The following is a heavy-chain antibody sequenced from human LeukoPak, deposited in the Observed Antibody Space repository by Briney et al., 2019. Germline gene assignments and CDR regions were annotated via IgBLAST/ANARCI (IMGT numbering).Heavy chain of an antibody. Sequence: ASVKVSCKASGYTFTDYYMHWARQAPGQGFEWMGWINPNDGDTNYAQKFQGRVTMTRDTSISTAHMEVSRLRSDDTAVCYCARANFLYCSSTTCLFDYWGQGTLVTVSS. V-gene: IGHV1-2*02. CDR1: GYTFTDYY. D-gene: IGHD2-2*01. CDR3: ARANFLYCSSTTCLFDY. J-gene: IGHJ4*02. CDR2: INPNDGDT.